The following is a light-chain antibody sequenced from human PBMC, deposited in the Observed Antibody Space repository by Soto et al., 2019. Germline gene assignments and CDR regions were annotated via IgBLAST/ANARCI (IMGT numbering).Light chain of an antibody. J-gene: IGLJ3*02. Sequence: QTVVTQEPSLTVSPGGTVILTCGSSSGAVTSNHYPYWFQQRPGQVPRTLIYDTDNRHSWTPARFSGSLLGAQAALTLSGAQPEDEAEYFCLLSFGGAVVFGGGTKVTVL. CDR2: DTD. CDR3: LLSFGGAVV. V-gene: IGLV7-46*01. CDR1: SGAVTSNHY.